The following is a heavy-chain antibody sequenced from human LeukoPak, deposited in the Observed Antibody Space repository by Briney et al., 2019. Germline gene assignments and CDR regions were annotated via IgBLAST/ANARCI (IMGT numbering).Heavy chain of an antibody. Sequence: ASVKVSCKASGYTFTSYGISWVRQAPGQGLEWMGWISAYNGNTNYAQKLQGRVTMTTDTSTSTAYMELSSLRADDTAVYYCARESVNWNDWCDPWGQGTLVTVSS. CDR3: ARESVNWNDWCDP. V-gene: IGHV1-18*01. D-gene: IGHD1-1*01. CDR2: ISAYNGNT. CDR1: GYTFTSYG. J-gene: IGHJ5*02.